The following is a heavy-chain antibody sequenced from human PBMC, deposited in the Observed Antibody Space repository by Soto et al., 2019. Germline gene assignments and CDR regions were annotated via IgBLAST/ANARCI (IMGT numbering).Heavy chain of an antibody. CDR2: ISGSGGST. Sequence: GGSLRLSCAASGFTFSSYAMSWVRQAPGKGLEWVSAISGSGGSTYYADSVKGRFTISRDNSKNTLYLQMNSLRAEDTAVYYCAKVMYGSGSYYNALYGMDVWGQGTTVTVSS. CDR1: GFTFSSYA. J-gene: IGHJ6*02. CDR3: AKVMYGSGSYYNALYGMDV. V-gene: IGHV3-23*01. D-gene: IGHD3-10*01.